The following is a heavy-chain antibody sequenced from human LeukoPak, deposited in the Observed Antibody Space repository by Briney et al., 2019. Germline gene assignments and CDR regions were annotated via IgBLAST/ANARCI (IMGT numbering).Heavy chain of an antibody. Sequence: GGSLRLSCAASGFNFSSFVMHWVRQAPGKGLEWVAVIWYDGSNKYYADSVKGRFTISRDNSKNTLYLQMNSLRAEDTAVYYCARGPHSGYDSNTDYYYYGMDVWGQGTTVTVSS. CDR1: GFNFSSFV. V-gene: IGHV3-33*01. D-gene: IGHD5-12*01. CDR3: ARGPHSGYDSNTDYYYYGMDV. CDR2: IWYDGSNK. J-gene: IGHJ6*02.